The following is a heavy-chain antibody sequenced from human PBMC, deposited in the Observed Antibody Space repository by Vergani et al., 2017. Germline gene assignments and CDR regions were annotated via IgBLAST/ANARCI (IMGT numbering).Heavy chain of an antibody. J-gene: IGHJ4*02. D-gene: IGHD4-17*01. V-gene: IGHV4-59*01. Sequence: QVQLQESGPGLVKPSETLSLTCTVSGGSISSYYWRWIRPPPGKGLEWVGLIYYIGSTHYNTSLKSRVTISVDTSKNQFSLKLSSVTAADPAVYYCARDRGTTGGFDYWGQGTLVTVSS. CDR2: IYYIGST. CDR3: ARDRGTTGGFDY. CDR1: GGSISSYY.